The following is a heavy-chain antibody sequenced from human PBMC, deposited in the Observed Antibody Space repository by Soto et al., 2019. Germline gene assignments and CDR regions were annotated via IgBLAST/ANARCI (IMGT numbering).Heavy chain of an antibody. D-gene: IGHD6-25*01. V-gene: IGHV3-23*01. CDR3: ARDGQQRPEYFQH. CDR1: GFTFSSYA. CDR2: ISGSGGST. J-gene: IGHJ1*01. Sequence: GGSLRLSCAASGFTFSSYAMSWVRQAPGKGMEWVSAISGSGGSTYYADSVKGRFTISRDNSKNTLYLQMNSLRAEDTAVYYCARDGQQRPEYFQHWGQGTLVTVSS.